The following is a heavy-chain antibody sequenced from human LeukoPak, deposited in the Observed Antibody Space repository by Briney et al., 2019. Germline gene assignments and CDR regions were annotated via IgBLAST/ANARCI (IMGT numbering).Heavy chain of an antibody. CDR1: GYTFTGYY. Sequence: ASVKVSCKASGYTFTGYYMHWVRQAPGQGLEWMGWINPNSGGTNYAQKFQGRVTMTRDTSISTAYMELSRLRSDDTAVYYCARAAVRITIFGVVTRPGYYYMDVWGKGTTVTVSS. CDR3: ARAAVRITIFGVVTRPGYYYMDV. J-gene: IGHJ6*03. V-gene: IGHV1-2*02. CDR2: INPNSGGT. D-gene: IGHD3-3*01.